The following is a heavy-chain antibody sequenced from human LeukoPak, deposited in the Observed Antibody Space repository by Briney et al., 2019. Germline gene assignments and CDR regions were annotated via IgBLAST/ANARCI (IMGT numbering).Heavy chain of an antibody. V-gene: IGHV4-61*02. J-gene: IGHJ6*03. CDR1: GGSISSGSYY. CDR3: ARRFGDYYYYMDV. D-gene: IGHD3-10*01. Sequence: PSETLPLTCTVSGGSISSGSYYWSWIRQPAGKGLEWIGRIYTSGSTNYNPSLKSRVTISVDTSKNQFSLKLSSVTAADTAVYYCARRFGDYYYYMDVWGKGTTVTISS. CDR2: IYTSGST.